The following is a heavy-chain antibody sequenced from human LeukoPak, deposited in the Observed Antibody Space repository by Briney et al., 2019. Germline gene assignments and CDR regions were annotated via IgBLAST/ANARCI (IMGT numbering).Heavy chain of an antibody. CDR1: GFTFSSYW. Sequence: RTGGSLRLSCAASGFTFSSYWMNWVRQAPGKGLVWVSRIASDGSSTTYADSVKGRFSISRDNAKNTLYLQMNSLRAEDTAVYYCARDGDYYDSSGYYFLPYATSERFDYWGQGTLVTVSS. CDR2: IASDGSST. J-gene: IGHJ4*02. CDR3: ARDGDYYDSSGYYFLPYATSERFDY. D-gene: IGHD3-22*01. V-gene: IGHV3-74*01.